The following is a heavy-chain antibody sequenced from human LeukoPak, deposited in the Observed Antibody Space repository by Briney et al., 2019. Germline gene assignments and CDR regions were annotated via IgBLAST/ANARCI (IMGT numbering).Heavy chain of an antibody. CDR3: ARHADYDSSGYYNYYYYYMDV. Sequence: GESLKISCKGSGSRFTSYWIGWVRQMPGKGLEWMGIIYPGDSDTRYSPSFQGQVTISADKSISTAYLQWSSLKASDTAMYYCARHADYDSSGYYNYYYYYMDVWGKGTTVTVSS. V-gene: IGHV5-51*01. CDR2: IYPGDSDT. D-gene: IGHD3-22*01. J-gene: IGHJ6*03. CDR1: GSRFTSYW.